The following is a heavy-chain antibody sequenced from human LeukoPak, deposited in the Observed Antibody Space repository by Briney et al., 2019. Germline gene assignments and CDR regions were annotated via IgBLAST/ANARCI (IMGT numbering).Heavy chain of an antibody. V-gene: IGHV3-23*01. Sequence: PGGSLRLSSAASGFTFSSYAVSWVRQAPGKGLEWVSAISGSGGSTYYADSVKGRFTISRDNSKNTLYLQMNSLRAEDTAVYYCAKDRYYYDSSGYLGRWGQGTLVTVSS. J-gene: IGHJ4*02. CDR1: GFTFSSYA. CDR3: AKDRYYYDSSGYLGR. D-gene: IGHD3-22*01. CDR2: ISGSGGST.